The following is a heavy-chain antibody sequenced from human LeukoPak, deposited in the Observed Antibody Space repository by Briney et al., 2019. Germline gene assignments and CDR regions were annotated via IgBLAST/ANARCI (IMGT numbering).Heavy chain of an antibody. CDR3: ASTSRRGYSYGCKVH. CDR2: IYYSGST. D-gene: IGHD5-18*01. Sequence: TSETLSLTCTVSGGFISISSYYWGWIRQPPGKGLGWIGRIYYSGSTYYNPSLKSRVTISVDTSKNQFSLKLSSVTAADTAVYYCASTSRRGYSYGCKVHWGQGTLVTVSS. V-gene: IGHV4-39*01. CDR1: GGFISISSYY. J-gene: IGHJ4*02.